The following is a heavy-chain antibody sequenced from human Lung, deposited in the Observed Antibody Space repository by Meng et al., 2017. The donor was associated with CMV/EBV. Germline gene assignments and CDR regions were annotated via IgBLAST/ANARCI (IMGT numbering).Heavy chain of an antibody. CDR3: SRFEPLWSGYIREPAFDI. CDR1: GYTLSSYV. V-gene: IGHV1-18*01. D-gene: IGHD3-3*01. J-gene: IGHJ3*02. CDR2: ISLYNSNT. Sequence: SXXVSRLASGYTLSSYVISWLRQAPGQGLEWMGWISLYNSNTNSPQKFQGRVTMTTDTSTDTAYMELRSLRSDDHAVYYFSRFEPLWSGYIREPAFDIWXQGTXVPVSS.